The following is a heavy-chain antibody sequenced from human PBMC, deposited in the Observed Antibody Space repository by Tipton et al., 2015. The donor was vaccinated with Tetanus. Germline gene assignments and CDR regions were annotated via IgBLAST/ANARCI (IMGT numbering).Heavy chain of an antibody. CDR2: IYYSGST. Sequence: TLSLTCTVSGGSISSSSYYWVWIRQPPGKGLEWIGSIYYSGSTYYNPSLKSRVTISVDTSKNQFSLKLSSVTAADTAVYYCARGGYCSGGSCYYFDYWGQGTLVTVSS. V-gene: IGHV4-39*07. CDR3: ARGGYCSGGSCYYFDY. J-gene: IGHJ4*02. D-gene: IGHD2-15*01. CDR1: GGSISSSSYY.